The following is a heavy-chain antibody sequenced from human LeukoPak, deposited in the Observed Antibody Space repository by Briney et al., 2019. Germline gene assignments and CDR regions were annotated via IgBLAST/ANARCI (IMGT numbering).Heavy chain of an antibody. J-gene: IGHJ6*02. CDR1: GGSISSYY. V-gene: IGHV4-59*12. Sequence: SETLSLTCTVSGGSISSYYWSWIRQPPGKGLEWIGYIYYSGSTYYNPSLKSRVTISVDTSKNQFSLKLSSVTAADTAVYYCATKTVDTAMVTYYYYYGMDVWGQGTTVTVSS. D-gene: IGHD5-18*01. CDR3: ATKTVDTAMVTYYYYYGMDV. CDR2: IYYSGST.